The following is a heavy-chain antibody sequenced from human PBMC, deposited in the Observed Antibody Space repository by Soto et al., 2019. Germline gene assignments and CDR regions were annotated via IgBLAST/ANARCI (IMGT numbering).Heavy chain of an antibody. CDR3: ATLRGLGVVSPYFDY. CDR2: IYYTGIT. J-gene: IGHJ4*02. V-gene: IGHV4-59*08. Sequence: PSETLSLTCTVSGGSISSYYWSWIRQPPGTGLEWIAYIYYTGITNFNPSHKSRVNISMDTSKKQFSLKLRSVTAADTAVYFCATLRGLGVVSPYFDYWGQGLMVTVSS. CDR1: GGSISSYY. D-gene: IGHD3-3*01.